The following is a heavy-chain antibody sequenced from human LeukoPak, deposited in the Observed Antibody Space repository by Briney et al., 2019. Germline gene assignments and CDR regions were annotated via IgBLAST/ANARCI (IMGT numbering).Heavy chain of an antibody. D-gene: IGHD1-26*01. Sequence: ASVRVSCKASGYTFTSYGISWVRQAPGQGLEWMGWISAYNGNTNYAQKLQGRVTMTTDTSTSTAYMELRSLRSDDTAVYYCARVARSLIVSSGFDYWGQGTLVTVSS. CDR2: ISAYNGNT. V-gene: IGHV1-18*01. CDR1: GYTFTSYG. J-gene: IGHJ4*02. CDR3: ARVARSLIVSSGFDY.